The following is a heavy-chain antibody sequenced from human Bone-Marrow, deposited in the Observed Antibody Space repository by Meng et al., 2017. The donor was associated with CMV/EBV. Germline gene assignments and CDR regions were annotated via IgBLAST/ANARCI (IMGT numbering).Heavy chain of an antibody. CDR3: ARDPYTYDFWSGYYGMDV. CDR1: GFTFSSYS. D-gene: IGHD3-3*01. Sequence: GESLKISCAASGFTFSSYSMNWVRQAPGKGLEWVSSISSSSSYIYYADSVKGRFTISRDNAKNSLYLQMSSLRADDTAVYYCARDPYTYDFWSGYYGMDVWGQGTTDTVSS. CDR2: ISSSSSYI. J-gene: IGHJ6*02. V-gene: IGHV3-21*01.